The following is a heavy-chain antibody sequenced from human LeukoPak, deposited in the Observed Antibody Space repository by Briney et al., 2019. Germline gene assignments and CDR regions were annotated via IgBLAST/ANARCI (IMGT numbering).Heavy chain of an antibody. CDR1: GYSFTGYW. J-gene: IGHJ4*02. Sequence: GESLKISCKGSGYSFTGYWIGWVRQMPGKGLEWMGIIYPGDSDTRYSPSFQGQVTISADKSISTAYLQWSSLKASDTAMYYCARRDPGYYDSSGYYRYWGQGTLVTVSS. D-gene: IGHD3-22*01. V-gene: IGHV5-51*01. CDR2: IYPGDSDT. CDR3: ARRDPGYYDSSGYYRY.